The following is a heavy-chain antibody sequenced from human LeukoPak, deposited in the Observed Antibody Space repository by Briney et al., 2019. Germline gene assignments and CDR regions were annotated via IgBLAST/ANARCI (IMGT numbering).Heavy chain of an antibody. CDR2: ISSSSSTI. Sequence: GGSLRLSCAASGFTFSSYSMNWVRQAPGKGLEWVSYISSSSSTIYYADSVKGRFTISRDNAKNSLYLQMNSLRGEDTAVYYCARDKGEYYDGSGYYPLGYWGQGTLVTVSS. V-gene: IGHV3-48*01. CDR1: GFTFSSYS. D-gene: IGHD3-22*01. CDR3: ARDKGEYYDGSGYYPLGY. J-gene: IGHJ4*02.